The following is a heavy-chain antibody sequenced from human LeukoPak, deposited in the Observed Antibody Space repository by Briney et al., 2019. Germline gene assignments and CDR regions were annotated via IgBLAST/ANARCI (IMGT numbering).Heavy chain of an antibody. CDR3: AREGSSSGGDGAFDI. V-gene: IGHV3-23*01. CDR2: ISAGGGST. J-gene: IGHJ3*02. Sequence: PGGSLRLSCKPSGFTFGDYTMSWVRQAPGKGLECVSGISAGGGSTYYADSVKGRLTVSRDNSKNTLYLQMNSLRAEDTAVYYCAREGSSSGGDGAFDIWGQGTMVTVSS. CDR1: GFTFGDYT. D-gene: IGHD6-13*01.